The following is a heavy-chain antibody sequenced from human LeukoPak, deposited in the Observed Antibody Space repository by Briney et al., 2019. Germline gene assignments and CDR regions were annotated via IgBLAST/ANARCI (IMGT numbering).Heavy chain of an antibody. V-gene: IGHV4-34*01. Sequence: PSETLSLTCAVYGGSFSGYYWSWIRQPPGKGLEWIGEINHSGSTNYNPSLKSRVTMSVDTSKNQFSLKLSSVTAADTAVYYCARVRYFDWSLGYWGQGTLVTVSS. CDR2: INHSGST. J-gene: IGHJ4*02. D-gene: IGHD3-9*01. CDR3: ARVRYFDWSLGY. CDR1: GGSFSGYY.